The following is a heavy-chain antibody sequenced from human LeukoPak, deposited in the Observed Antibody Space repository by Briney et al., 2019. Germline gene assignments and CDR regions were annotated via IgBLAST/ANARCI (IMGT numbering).Heavy chain of an antibody. V-gene: IGHV3-21*01. CDR1: GFTFSSYG. J-gene: IGHJ4*02. CDR3: TRDLSRVADY. CDR2: ISSSSYV. D-gene: IGHD2-21*01. Sequence: GGSLRLSCAASGFTFSSYGMNWVRQAPGKGLEWVSSISSSSYVYYADSVKGRFTISRDNAKNSLYLQMNSLRAEDTAVYYCTRDLSRVADYWGQGTLVTVSS.